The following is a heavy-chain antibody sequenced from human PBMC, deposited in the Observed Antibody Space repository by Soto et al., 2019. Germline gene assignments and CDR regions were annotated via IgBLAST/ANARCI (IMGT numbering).Heavy chain of an antibody. D-gene: IGHD6-19*01. CDR1: GGSISSYY. CDR3: ARDLGRAVAVRVWFDP. CDR2: IYTSGST. J-gene: IGHJ5*02. Sequence: QVQLQESGPGLVKPSETLSLTCTVSGGSISSYYWSWIRQPAGKGLEWIGRIYTSGSTNYNPSLKCRVTMSVDTSKNQFSLKLSSVTAADTAVYYCARDLGRAVAVRVWFDPWGQGTLVTVSS. V-gene: IGHV4-4*07.